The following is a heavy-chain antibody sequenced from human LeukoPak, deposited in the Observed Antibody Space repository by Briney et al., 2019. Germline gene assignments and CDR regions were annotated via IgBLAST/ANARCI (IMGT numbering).Heavy chain of an antibody. CDR2: INPNSGGT. V-gene: IGHV1-2*06. CDR3: ARDSRAVVVTAIPVAGMDV. CDR1: GYTFTGYY. J-gene: IGHJ6*02. Sequence: ASVKVSCKASGYTFTGYYMHWVRQAPGQGLEWMGRINPNSGGTNYAQKFQGRVTMTRDTSISTAYMELSRLRSDDTAVYYCARDSRAVVVTAIPVAGMDVWGQGTTVTVSS. D-gene: IGHD2-21*02.